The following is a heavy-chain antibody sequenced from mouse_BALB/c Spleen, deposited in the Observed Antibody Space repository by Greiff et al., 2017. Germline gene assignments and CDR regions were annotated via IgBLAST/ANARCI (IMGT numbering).Heavy chain of an antibody. V-gene: IGHV7-3*02. CDR1: GFTFTDYY. CDR3: ARDAGRFDD. CDR2: IRNKANGYTT. J-gene: IGHJ2*01. Sequence: EVQRVESGGGLVQPGGSLRLSCATSGFTFTDYYMSWVRQPPGKALEWLGFIRNKANGYTTEYSASVKGRFTISRDNSQSILCLQMNTLRAEDSATYCCARDAGRFDDWGQGTTLTVSS.